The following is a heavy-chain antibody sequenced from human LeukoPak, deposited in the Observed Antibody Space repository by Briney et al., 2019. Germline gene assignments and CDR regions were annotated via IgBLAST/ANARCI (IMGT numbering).Heavy chain of an antibody. D-gene: IGHD6-6*01. CDR3: ARDHHSSSYRTRAFDI. CDR1: GYTFTSYY. CDR2: INPSGGST. Sequence: ASVKVSCKASGYTFTSYYLHWVRQAPGQGLEWMGIINPSGGSTSYAQNFQGRVTMTRDTSTDTVYMELGSLRSEDTAVYYCARDHHSSSYRTRAFDIWGQGTMVTVSS. V-gene: IGHV1-46*01. J-gene: IGHJ3*02.